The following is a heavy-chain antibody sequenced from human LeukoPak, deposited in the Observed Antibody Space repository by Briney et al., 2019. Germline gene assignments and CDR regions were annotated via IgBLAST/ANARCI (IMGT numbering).Heavy chain of an antibody. CDR2: IYTSGST. J-gene: IGHJ6*03. V-gene: IGHV4-61*02. CDR1: GDSISSSSYY. CDR3: AKDGYSSSMDV. D-gene: IGHD6-13*01. Sequence: SETLSLTCTISGDSISSSSYYWGWIRQPAGKGLEWIGRIYTSGSTNYNPSLKSRVTVSVDTSKNQFSLKLNSVTAADTAVYYCAKDGYSSSMDVWGKGTTVTVSS.